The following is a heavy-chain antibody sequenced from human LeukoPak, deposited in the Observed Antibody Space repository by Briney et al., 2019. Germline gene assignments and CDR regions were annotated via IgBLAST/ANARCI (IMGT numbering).Heavy chain of an antibody. CDR2: NYYNGNT. CDR3: ARGRSNYYGMDV. D-gene: IGHD1-26*01. CDR1: DGSINSYY. Sequence: SETLSLTCSASDGSINSYYWNWIRRPPGKGLEWIGYNYYNGNTNYSPSLKSRVTMSVDTSKNLFSLKVSSVTAADTAVYYCARGRSNYYGMDVWGQGTTVTVSS. J-gene: IGHJ6*02. V-gene: IGHV4-59*01.